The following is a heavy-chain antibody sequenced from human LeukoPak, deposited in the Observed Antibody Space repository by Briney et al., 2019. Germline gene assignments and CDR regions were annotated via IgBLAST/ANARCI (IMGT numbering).Heavy chain of an antibody. V-gene: IGHV3-23*01. D-gene: IGHD3/OR15-3a*01. Sequence: GGSLRLSCAASGFTFSAYAMMWVRQAPGKGLEWVSSIVATYEGTFYADSVEGRFIISRDNSESTVSLQMNSLRAEDTAVYYCARGKAGGLVDLFDPWGQGTLVTVSS. CDR3: ARGKAGGLVDLFDP. J-gene: IGHJ5*02. CDR1: GFTFSAYA. CDR2: IVATYEGT.